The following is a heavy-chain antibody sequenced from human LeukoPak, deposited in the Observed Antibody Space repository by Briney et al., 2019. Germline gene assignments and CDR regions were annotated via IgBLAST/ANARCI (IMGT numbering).Heavy chain of an antibody. Sequence: PSETLSLTCTVSGGSITSGSYYWSWIRQPAGKGLEWIGRIYTSGSTNYNPSLKSRVTISVDTSKIQFSLKLSSVTAADTAVYYCARDRYYDSSGYYFDYFDYWGQGTLVTVSS. CDR2: IYTSGST. CDR1: GGSITSGSYY. V-gene: IGHV4-61*02. D-gene: IGHD3-22*01. CDR3: ARDRYYDSSGYYFDYFDY. J-gene: IGHJ4*02.